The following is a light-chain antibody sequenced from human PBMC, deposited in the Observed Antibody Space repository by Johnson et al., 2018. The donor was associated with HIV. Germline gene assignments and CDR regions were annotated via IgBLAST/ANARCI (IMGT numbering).Light chain of an antibody. Sequence: QSMLTQPPSVSAAPGQKVTISCSGSSSNIGNNYVSWYQQLPGTAPKLLIYDNNKRPSGIPDRFSGSKSGTSATLAITGLQTVDEADYYCGTWDTSLSAGGVFGSGTKVTVL. CDR1: SSNIGNNY. J-gene: IGLJ1*01. CDR3: GTWDTSLSAGGV. V-gene: IGLV1-51*01. CDR2: DNN.